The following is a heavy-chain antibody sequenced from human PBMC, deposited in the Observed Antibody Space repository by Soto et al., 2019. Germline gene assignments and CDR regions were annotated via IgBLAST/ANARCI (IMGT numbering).Heavy chain of an antibody. CDR1: DGSISNFY. V-gene: IGHV4-59*01. CDR3: ARAPMVLTRSYFDS. CDR2: ISSSGNT. D-gene: IGHD3-22*01. J-gene: IGHJ4*02. Sequence: SESLSLTCTVSDGSISNFYWSWIRQPPGKGLEWIGYISSSGNTNYNPSLKSRVSISVDTSKNQFSLNLTSVTAADTAVYYCARAPMVLTRSYFDSWGQGTPVTVSS.